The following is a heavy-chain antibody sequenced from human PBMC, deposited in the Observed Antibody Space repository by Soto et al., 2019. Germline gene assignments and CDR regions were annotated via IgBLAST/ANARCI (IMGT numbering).Heavy chain of an antibody. V-gene: IGHV1-18*01. CDR3: ARDRSLENYYYYYGMDV. CDR2: ISAYNGNT. CDR1: GCTFTSYG. J-gene: IGHJ6*02. Sequence: GASVKVSCKASGCTFTSYGISWVRQAPGQGLEWMGWISAYNGNTNYAQKPQGRVTMTTDTSTSTAYMELRSLRSDDTAVYYCARDRSLENYYYYYGMDVWGQGTTVTVSS.